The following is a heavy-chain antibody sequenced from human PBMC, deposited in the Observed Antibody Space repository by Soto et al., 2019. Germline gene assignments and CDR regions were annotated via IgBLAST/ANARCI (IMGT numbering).Heavy chain of an antibody. V-gene: IGHV4-4*07. CDR2: IYTSASI. J-gene: IGHJ6*02. D-gene: IGHD6-19*01. CDR1: GADINTYS. Sequence: SETLSLTCSVSGADINTYSWTWIRQPAGKGLEWIGRIYTSASINYNPSLKGRVTLSVDTSTNQVSLRLASVTAADTAIYYCARDREAGYNFYYGMDVWGQGATVTVSS. CDR3: ARDREAGYNFYYGMDV.